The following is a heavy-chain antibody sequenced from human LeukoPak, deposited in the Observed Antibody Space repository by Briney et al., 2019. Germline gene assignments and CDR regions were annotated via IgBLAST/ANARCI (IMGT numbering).Heavy chain of an antibody. J-gene: IGHJ6*03. CDR2: IYTSGST. V-gene: IGHV4-4*07. D-gene: IGHD2-2*01. CDR1: GGSISSYY. Sequence: SETLSLTCTVSGGSISSYYWSWIRQPAGKGLEWIGRIYTSGSTNYNPSLKSRVTMSVDTSKNQFSLKLSSVTAADTAVYYCARDQAGYCRSTSCQPKRYYYYYMDVWGKGTTVTVSS. CDR3: ARDQAGYCRSTSCQPKRYYYYYMDV.